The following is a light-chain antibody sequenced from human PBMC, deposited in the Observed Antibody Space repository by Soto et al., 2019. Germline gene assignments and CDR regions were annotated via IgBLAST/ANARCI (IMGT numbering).Light chain of an antibody. CDR3: QQYNSSPLN. CDR2: WAS. V-gene: IGKV4-1*01. Sequence: DIVMTKSPDSLAVSLGERASFSCRSSQRVFYSSNRKNYLAWYQQKPGQPPRLLIYWASARESGVPDRFSGSGSGTDFTITISSLQPEYVAVYYCQQYNSSPLNFCGGTTVQIK. J-gene: IGKJ4*01. CDR1: QRVFYSSNRKNY.